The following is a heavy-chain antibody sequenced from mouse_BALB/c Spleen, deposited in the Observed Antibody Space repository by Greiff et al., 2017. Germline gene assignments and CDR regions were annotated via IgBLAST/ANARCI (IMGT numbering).Heavy chain of an antibody. CDR3: ARRGLLRLRYAMDY. J-gene: IGHJ4*01. V-gene: IGHV3-2*02. CDR2: ISYSGST. CDR1: GYSITSDYA. Sequence: EVQLQESGPGLVKPSQSLSLTCTVTGYSITSDYAWNWIRQFPGNKLEWMGYISYSGSTSYNPSLKSRISITRDTSKNQFFLQLNSVTTEDTATYYCARRGLLRLRYAMDYWGQGTSVTVSS. D-gene: IGHD1-2*01.